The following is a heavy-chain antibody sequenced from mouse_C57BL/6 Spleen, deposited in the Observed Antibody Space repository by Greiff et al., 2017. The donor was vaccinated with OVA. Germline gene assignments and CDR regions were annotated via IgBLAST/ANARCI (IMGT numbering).Heavy chain of an antibody. D-gene: IGHD2-4*01. V-gene: IGHV1-82*01. J-gene: IGHJ2*01. CDR1: GYAFSSSW. CDR3: ARMYYDYDVSFDY. Sequence: VQLQESGPELVKPGASVKISCKASGYAFSSSWMNWVKQRPGKGLEWIGRIYPGDGDTNYNGKFKGKATLTADKSSSTAYMQLSSLTSEDSAVYFCARMYYDYDVSFDYWGQGTTLTVSS. CDR2: IYPGDGDT.